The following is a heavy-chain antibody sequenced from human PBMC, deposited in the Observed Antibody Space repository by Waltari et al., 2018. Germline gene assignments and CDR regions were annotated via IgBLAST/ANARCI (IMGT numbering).Heavy chain of an antibody. CDR2: INPSGST. CDR3: ERRGHSSYYYYYMDV. J-gene: IGHJ6*03. D-gene: IGHD5-18*01. V-gene: IGHV4-34*01. Sequence: QVQLQQWGAGLSKPSETLSLTCAVYGGTFSNNYWSWIRQPPGKGLEWIGEINPSGSTNYNPSLKSRVTISGDTSKNQFSLELSSVSAADTAVYYCERRGHSSYYYYYMDVWGKGTTVTVSS. CDR1: GGTFSNNY.